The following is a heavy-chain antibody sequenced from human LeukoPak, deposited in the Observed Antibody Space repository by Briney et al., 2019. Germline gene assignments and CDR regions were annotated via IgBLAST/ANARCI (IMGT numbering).Heavy chain of an antibody. Sequence: ASVKVSCKASGYTLTTSYINWVRQAPGQGLEWMGWVSAYNGKTSYAQKFQGRVTMTTDSSTSTAYMDLTSLRSDDTAVYYCARGGTYYPCIDYWGQGTLVTVSS. CDR2: VSAYNGKT. CDR3: ARGGTYYPCIDY. CDR1: GYTLTTSY. J-gene: IGHJ4*02. V-gene: IGHV1-18*01. D-gene: IGHD1-26*01.